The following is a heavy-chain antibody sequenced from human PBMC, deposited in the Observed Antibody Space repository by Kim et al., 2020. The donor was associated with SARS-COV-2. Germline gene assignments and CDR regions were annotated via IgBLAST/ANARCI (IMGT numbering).Heavy chain of an antibody. CDR1: GFTFSSYS. CDR2: ISSSSSTI. D-gene: IGHD1-26*01. CDR3: ARVAGATERYYYYYGMDV. Sequence: GGSLRLSCAASGFTFSSYSMNWVRQAPGKGLEWVSYISSSSSTIYYADSVKGRFTISRDNAKNSLYLQMNSLRDEDTAVYYCARVAGATERYYYYYGMDVWGQGTTVTVSS. V-gene: IGHV3-48*02. J-gene: IGHJ6*02.